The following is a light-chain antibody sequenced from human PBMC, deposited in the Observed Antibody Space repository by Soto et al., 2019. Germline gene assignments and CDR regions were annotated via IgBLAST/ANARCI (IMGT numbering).Light chain of an antibody. CDR2: DVT. CDR3: CSHAGGSSWV. J-gene: IGLJ3*02. CDR1: SGDVGAYDR. V-gene: IGLV2-11*01. Sequence: QSVLTQPRSVSGSPGQSVTISFTGTSGDVGAYDRVSWYQHHPTKAPKLIIYDVTNRPSGVPYRFAGSKSGSTASLTISGPQSEYEDDYYCCSHAGGSSWVFGGGTKLTVL.